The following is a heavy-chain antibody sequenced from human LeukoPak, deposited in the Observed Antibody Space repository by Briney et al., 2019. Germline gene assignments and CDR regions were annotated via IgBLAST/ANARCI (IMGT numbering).Heavy chain of an antibody. D-gene: IGHD3-22*01. J-gene: IGHJ4*02. Sequence: GGSLRLSCAASGFTFSSYAMSWGRQAPGKGVEGGSAISGSGGSTYYADSVEGRFTISRDNSKNTLYLQMNSLRAEDTAVYYCASPYYYDSSGSTLWDYWGQGTLVTVSS. V-gene: IGHV3-23*01. CDR1: GFTFSSYA. CDR2: ISGSGGST. CDR3: ASPYYYDSSGSTLWDY.